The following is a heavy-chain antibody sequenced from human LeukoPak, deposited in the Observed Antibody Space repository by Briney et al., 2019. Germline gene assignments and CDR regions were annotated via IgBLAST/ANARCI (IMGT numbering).Heavy chain of an antibody. D-gene: IGHD1-1*01. V-gene: IGHV4-59*01. CDR3: ARGRVSSSTWYSTYYYYFYMDV. Sequence: PSETLSLTCTVSGDSITSYFWSWIRQPPGKGLEWVGYIFYSGITNYNPSLKSRVTISVDTSKNQFSLRLRSVTAADTAVYFCARGRVSSSTWYSTYYYYFYMDVWGKGTTVTVSS. CDR1: GDSITSYF. CDR2: IFYSGIT. J-gene: IGHJ6*03.